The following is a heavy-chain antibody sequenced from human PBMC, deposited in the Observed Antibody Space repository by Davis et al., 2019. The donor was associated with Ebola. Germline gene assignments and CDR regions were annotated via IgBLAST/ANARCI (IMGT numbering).Heavy chain of an antibody. CDR3: AEETVTTSY. J-gene: IGHJ4*02. D-gene: IGHD4-11*01. CDR1: GGSFSGYY. V-gene: IGHV4-34*01. Sequence: PSETLSLTCAVYGGSFSGYYWSWIRQPPGKGLEWIGEINHSGSTNYNPSLKSRVTISVDTSKNQFSLKLSSVTAADTAVYYCAEETVTTSYWGQGTLVTVSS. CDR2: INHSGST.